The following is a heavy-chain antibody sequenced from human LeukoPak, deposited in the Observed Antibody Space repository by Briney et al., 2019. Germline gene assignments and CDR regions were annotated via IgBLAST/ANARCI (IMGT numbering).Heavy chain of an antibody. D-gene: IGHD4-23*01. Sequence: SETLSLTCTVSGYSISSGYYWGWIRQPPGKGLEWIGSIYHSGSTYYNPSLKSRVTISVDTSKNQFSLKLSSVTAADTAVYYCARVYGGNSSGFRGPGGWGQGTLVTVSS. CDR3: ARVYGGNSSGFRGPGG. CDR2: IYHSGST. CDR1: GYSISSGYY. J-gene: IGHJ4*02. V-gene: IGHV4-38-2*02.